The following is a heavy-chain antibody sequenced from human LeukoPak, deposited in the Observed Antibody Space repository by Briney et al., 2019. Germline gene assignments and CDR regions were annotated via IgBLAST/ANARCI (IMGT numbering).Heavy chain of an antibody. CDR1: GYTFTGYF. Sequence: ASVKVSCKASGYTFTGYFIHWVRQAPGQGLDWMGWINPNSGGTSYLQSFQGRVTMTRDTSISTAYMDLSRLRSDDTAVYYCARGRPGDYFDYWGQGTLVTVSS. D-gene: IGHD6-25*01. J-gene: IGHJ4*02. V-gene: IGHV1-2*02. CDR2: INPNSGGT. CDR3: ARGRPGDYFDY.